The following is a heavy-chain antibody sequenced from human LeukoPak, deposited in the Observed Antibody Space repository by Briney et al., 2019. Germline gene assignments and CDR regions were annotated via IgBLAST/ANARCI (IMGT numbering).Heavy chain of an antibody. CDR2: IYGGGDAT. V-gene: IGHV3-23*01. CDR1: GFTFSSHA. J-gene: IGHJ4*02. D-gene: IGHD6-6*01. CDR3: VKDRGKYSASSGLDY. Sequence: PGGSLRLSCAASGFTFSSHAMTWFRQAPEKGLEWVASIYGGGDATFYADSVRGRFTISRDNAKKSLYLQMNSLRDEDMALYYCVKDRGKYSASSGLDYWGQGILVTVSS.